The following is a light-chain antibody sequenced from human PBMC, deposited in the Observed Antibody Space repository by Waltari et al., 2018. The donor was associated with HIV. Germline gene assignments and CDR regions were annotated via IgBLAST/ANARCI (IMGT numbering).Light chain of an antibody. Sequence: DILMTQPPASLSASLGDRVTMTCRSSHDVATYVSWYQQRPGKPPSLLIYSASTLHIRVPSRFTGAGSGRLFTLTINRLQPEDFASYFCQQASALPLTFGGGTNV. CDR1: HDVATY. J-gene: IGKJ4*01. CDR3: QQASALPLT. CDR2: SAS. V-gene: IGKV1-39*01.